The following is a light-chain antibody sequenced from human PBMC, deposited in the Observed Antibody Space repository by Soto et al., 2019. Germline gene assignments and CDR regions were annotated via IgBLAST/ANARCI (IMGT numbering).Light chain of an antibody. V-gene: IGKV1-9*01. CDR2: AAS. J-gene: IGKJ5*01. CDR3: QQVKSYPIT. Sequence: DIQLTQSPSFLSASVGDRVTITCLASQGISSFLVWYQQKPGKAPKVLIYAASTLQSGVPSRFSGSGSGTEFTLTVSSLQPEDFATYYCQQVKSYPITFGQGTRLEIK. CDR1: QGISSF.